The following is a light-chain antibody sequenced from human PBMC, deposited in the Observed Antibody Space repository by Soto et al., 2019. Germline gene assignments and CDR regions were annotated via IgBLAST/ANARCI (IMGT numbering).Light chain of an antibody. CDR3: QHYNSYSEA. V-gene: IGKV1-5*03. CDR2: KAS. J-gene: IGKJ1*01. CDR1: QTISSW. Sequence: DIQMTHSPSTLSGSXXXXVXXXXRASQTISSWLAWYQQKPGKAPKLLIYKASTLKSGVPSRFSGSGSGTEFTLTISSLQPDDFATYYCQHYNSYSEAFGQGTKV.